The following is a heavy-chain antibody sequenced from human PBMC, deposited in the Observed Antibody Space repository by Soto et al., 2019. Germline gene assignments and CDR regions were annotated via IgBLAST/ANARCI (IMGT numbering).Heavy chain of an antibody. Sequence: GGSLRLSCAASGFTFSSYSMNWVRQAPGKGLEWVSSISSSSSYIYYADSVKGRFTISRDNAKNSLHLQMNRLRAEDTAAYYWATGPVRSGTYGGFDHWGQGALVTVSS. CDR2: ISSSSSYI. J-gene: IGHJ4*02. CDR1: GFTFSSYS. CDR3: ATGPVRSGTYGGFDH. V-gene: IGHV3-21*01. D-gene: IGHD1-7*01.